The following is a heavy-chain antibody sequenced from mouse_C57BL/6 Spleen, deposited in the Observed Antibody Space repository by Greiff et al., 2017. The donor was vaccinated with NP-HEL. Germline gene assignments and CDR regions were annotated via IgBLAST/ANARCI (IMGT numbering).Heavy chain of an antibody. CDR1: GYTFTDYN. CDR2: INPNNGGT. J-gene: IGHJ3*01. Sequence: EVQLQQSGPELVKPGASVKMSCKASGYTFTDYNMHWVKQSHGKSLEWIGYINPNNGGTSYNQKFKGKATLTVNKTSSTADMELRSLTSEDSAVYYCARRGVGHWFAYWGQGTLVTVSA. D-gene: IGHD3-3*01. CDR3: ARRGVGHWFAY. V-gene: IGHV1-22*01.